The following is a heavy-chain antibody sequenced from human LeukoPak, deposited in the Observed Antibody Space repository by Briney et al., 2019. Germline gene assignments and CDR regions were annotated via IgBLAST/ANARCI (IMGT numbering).Heavy chain of an antibody. CDR3: ARERSGYEPNGWHYYFGLDV. V-gene: IGHV3-30*04. J-gene: IGHJ6*04. CDR1: GFTFSSYD. D-gene: IGHD5-12*01. CDR2: ISFDGSEK. Sequence: PGGSLRLSCEASGFTFSSYDMHWVRQAPGKGLEWVVLISFDGSEKYSADSVKGRFTISRDNSKNTLYLQMNSLRAEDTATYHCARERSGYEPNGWHYYFGLDVWGKGTTVAVTS.